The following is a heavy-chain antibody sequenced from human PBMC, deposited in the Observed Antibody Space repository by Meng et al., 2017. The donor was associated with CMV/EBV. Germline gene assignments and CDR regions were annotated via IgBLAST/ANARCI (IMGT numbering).Heavy chain of an antibody. CDR1: GFTFSSYA. Sequence: GESLKISCAASGFTFSSYAMSWVRQAPGKGLEWVSVIYSGGSSTYYADSVKGRFTISRDNAKNSLYLQMNSLRAEDTAVYYCARARERITIFGVVTYFGMDVWGQGTTVTVSS. CDR2: IYSGGSST. D-gene: IGHD3-3*01. V-gene: IGHV3-23*03. J-gene: IGHJ6*02. CDR3: ARARERITIFGVVTYFGMDV.